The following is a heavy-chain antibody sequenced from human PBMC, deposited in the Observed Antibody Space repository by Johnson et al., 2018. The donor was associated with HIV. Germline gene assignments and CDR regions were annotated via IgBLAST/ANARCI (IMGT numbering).Heavy chain of an antibody. Sequence: VQLVESGGGLVQAGRSLRLSCAASGFTFDDYAMHWFRQAPGKGLEWVSGISWNSGSIGQADSVKGRFTISRDNAKNSLYLQMNSLRAEDTAVYYCAREVYAHDAFDIWGQGTMVTVSS. CDR2: ISWNSGSI. D-gene: IGHD3-16*01. CDR3: AREVYAHDAFDI. J-gene: IGHJ3*02. CDR1: GFTFDDYA. V-gene: IGHV3-9*01.